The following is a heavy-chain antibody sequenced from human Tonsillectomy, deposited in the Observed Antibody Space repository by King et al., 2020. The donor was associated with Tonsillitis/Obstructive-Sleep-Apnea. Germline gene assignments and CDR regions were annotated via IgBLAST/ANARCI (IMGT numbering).Heavy chain of an antibody. D-gene: IGHD3-3*01. CDR3: ARDSDFWSGYSYYYHYMDV. CDR1: GGSISSYY. Sequence: VQLQESGPGLVKPSETLSLTCTVSGGSISSYYWSWLRPPPGKGLEWIGYIYYSGSTNYNPSLKSRVTISVDTSKNQFSLKLSSVTAADTAVYYCARDSDFWSGYSYYYHYMDVWGKGTTVTVSS. CDR2: IYYSGST. V-gene: IGHV4-59*01. J-gene: IGHJ6*03.